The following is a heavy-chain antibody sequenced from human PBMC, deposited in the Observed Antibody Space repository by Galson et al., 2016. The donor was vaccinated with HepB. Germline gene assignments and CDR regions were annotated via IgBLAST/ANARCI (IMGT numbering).Heavy chain of an antibody. J-gene: IGHJ6*04. D-gene: IGHD3-3*01. CDR1: GASIGSYDRS. V-gene: IGHV4-30-2*01. CDR2: VHQSGRV. Sequence: TLSLTCGVSGASIGSYDRSWTWIRQPPGKGLEWIGYVHQSGRVNYNPSPKSRVNIPVDTSKNQFSLRLRSVTAADTAVYYCARGPNYDFWSGYLSPYYYYAMDVWGKGTAVTVSS. CDR3: ARGPNYDFWSGYLSPYYYYAMDV.